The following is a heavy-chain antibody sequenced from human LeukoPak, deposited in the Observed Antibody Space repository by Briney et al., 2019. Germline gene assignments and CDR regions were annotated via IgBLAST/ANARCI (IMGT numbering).Heavy chain of an antibody. V-gene: IGHV3-9*03. D-gene: IGHD1-26*01. Sequence: GRSLRLSCAASGFTFDDYVMHWVRQAPGKGLEWVSGISWNSGSIGYADSVEGRFTISRDNAKNSLYLQMNSLRAEDMALYYCAKDSGSYSTSFDYWGQGTVVTVSS. CDR3: AKDSGSYSTSFDY. J-gene: IGHJ4*02. CDR2: ISWNSGSI. CDR1: GFTFDDYV.